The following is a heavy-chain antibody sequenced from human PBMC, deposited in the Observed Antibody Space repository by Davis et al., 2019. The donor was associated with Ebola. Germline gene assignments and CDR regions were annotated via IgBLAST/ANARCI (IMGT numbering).Heavy chain of an antibody. CDR3: AREAGGGAFDI. V-gene: IGHV4-31*03. CDR1: GGSISSGGYY. CDR2: IYYSGTT. D-gene: IGHD3-16*01. Sequence: SETLSLTCTVAGGSISSGGYYWNWIRQHPGEGLEWIGIIYYSGTTHYNPSLKSRVIISQDTSKNQFSLKLSSVTAADTAVYYCAREAGGGAFDIWGQGTMITVSS. J-gene: IGHJ3*02.